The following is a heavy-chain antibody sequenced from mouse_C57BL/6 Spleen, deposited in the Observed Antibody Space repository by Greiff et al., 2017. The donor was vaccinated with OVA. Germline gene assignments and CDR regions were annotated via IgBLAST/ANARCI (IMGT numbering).Heavy chain of an antibody. V-gene: IGHV1-15*01. CDR2: IDPETGGT. CDR3: ARGYGSRYYYAMDY. Sequence: VQLQQSGAELVRPGASVTLSCKASGYTFTDYEMHWVKQTPVHGLEWIGAIDPETGGTAYNQKFKGKAILTADKSSSTAYMELRSLTSEDSAVYYCARGYGSRYYYAMDYWGQGTSVTVSS. CDR1: GYTFTDYE. D-gene: IGHD1-1*01. J-gene: IGHJ4*01.